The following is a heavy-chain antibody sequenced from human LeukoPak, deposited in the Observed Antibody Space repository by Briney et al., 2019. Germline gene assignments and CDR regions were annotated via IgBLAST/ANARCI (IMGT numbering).Heavy chain of an antibody. CDR2: ISWNSGSI. Sequence: GGSLRLSCAASGFTFDDYAMHWVRQAPGKGLEWVSGISWNSGSIGYADSVKGRFTISRDNAKNSLYLQMNSLRAEDTALYYCAKDAGGRYYYYYMDVWGKGTTVTVSS. D-gene: IGHD3-16*01. V-gene: IGHV3-9*01. J-gene: IGHJ6*03. CDR3: AKDAGGRYYYYYMDV. CDR1: GFTFDDYA.